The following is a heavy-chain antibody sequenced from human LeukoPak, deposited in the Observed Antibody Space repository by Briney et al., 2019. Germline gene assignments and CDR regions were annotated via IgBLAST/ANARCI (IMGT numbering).Heavy chain of an antibody. Sequence: GASVKVSCKASGGTFSSYAISWVRQAPGQGLEWMARIIPIFGTANYAQKFQGRVTITADKSTSTAYMELSSLRSEDTAVYYCARGGLVGSYYFDYWGQGTLVTVSS. CDR3: ARGGLVGSYYFDY. J-gene: IGHJ4*02. D-gene: IGHD1-26*01. CDR1: GGTFSSYA. CDR2: IIPIFGTA. V-gene: IGHV1-69*06.